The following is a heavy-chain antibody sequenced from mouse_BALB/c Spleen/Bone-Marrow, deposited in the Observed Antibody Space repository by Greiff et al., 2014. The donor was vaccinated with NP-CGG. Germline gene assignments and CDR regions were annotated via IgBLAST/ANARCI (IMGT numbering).Heavy chain of an antibody. CDR1: GYTFTTYP. D-gene: IGHD3-3*01. Sequence: VQVVESGAELARPGASVKMSCKASGYTFTTYPMNWVKQRPGQGLEWIAYINPSSGFTNYNQKFKDKATLTADKSSSTAYMQLSSLTSEDSAVYYCTRRAAYYFDYWGQGTALTVSS. V-gene: IGHV1-4*01. CDR2: INPSSGFT. CDR3: TRRAAYYFDY. J-gene: IGHJ2*01.